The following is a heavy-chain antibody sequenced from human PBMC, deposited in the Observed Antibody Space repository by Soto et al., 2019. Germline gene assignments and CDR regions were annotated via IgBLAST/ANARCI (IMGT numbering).Heavy chain of an antibody. CDR2: ISSSGSTI. Sequence: PGGSLRLSCAASGFTFSSYEMNWVRQAPGKGLEWVSYISSSGSTIYYADSVKGRFTISRDNAKNSLYLQMNSLRAEDTAVYYCARDYSNYQPPYYYYYYGMDVWGQGTTVTVSS. J-gene: IGHJ6*02. D-gene: IGHD4-4*01. V-gene: IGHV3-48*03. CDR3: ARDYSNYQPPYYYYYYGMDV. CDR1: GFTFSSYE.